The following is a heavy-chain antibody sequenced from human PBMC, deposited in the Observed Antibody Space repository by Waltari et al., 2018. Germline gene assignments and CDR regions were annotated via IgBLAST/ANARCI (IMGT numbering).Heavy chain of an antibody. CDR2: IKSKRDGATT. D-gene: IGHD7-27*01. Sequence: EVQMVESGGGSMKHGDSLRLPCVASGFTFTPAWLTWVRQAPGKGLEWVCRIKSKRDGATTDFAAPVKGRFSISREDSQNMVFLQMNSLRTEDTAVYYCTTLDAPWGGWGHGTLVTVS. V-gene: IGHV3-15*01. J-gene: IGHJ4*01. CDR1: GFTFTPAW. CDR3: TTLDAPWGG.